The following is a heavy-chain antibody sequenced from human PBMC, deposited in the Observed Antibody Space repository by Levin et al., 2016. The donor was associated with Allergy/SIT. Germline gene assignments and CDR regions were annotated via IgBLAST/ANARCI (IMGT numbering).Heavy chain of an antibody. V-gene: IGHV5-51*01. J-gene: IGHJ4*02. CDR2: IYPGNSDT. Sequence: ETLSLTCKGSGYSFANYWIGWVRQMPGKGLEWMGIIYPGNSDTRYSPSFQGQVTISADKSISTAYLQWSSLMASDTAMYYCARPSGDVDTAYNFDYWGQGTQVTVSS. CDR1: GYSFANYW. D-gene: IGHD5-18*01. CDR3: ARPSGDVDTAYNFDY.